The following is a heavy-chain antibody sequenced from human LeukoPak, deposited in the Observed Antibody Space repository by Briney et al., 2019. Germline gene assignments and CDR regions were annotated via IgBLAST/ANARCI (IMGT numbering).Heavy chain of an antibody. D-gene: IGHD6-19*01. V-gene: IGHV3-23*01. CDR1: GFTFSTYA. J-gene: IGHJ4*02. CDR2: ISGSGDNI. Sequence: GGSLRLSCAASGFTFSTYAMSWVRQAPGKGPEWVSGISGSGDNIYCTDSAKGRFTISRDNSKNTLYVQMNSLRVEDTAVYYCVKSGSGWYLEYWGQGTLVTVSS. CDR3: VKSGSGWYLEY.